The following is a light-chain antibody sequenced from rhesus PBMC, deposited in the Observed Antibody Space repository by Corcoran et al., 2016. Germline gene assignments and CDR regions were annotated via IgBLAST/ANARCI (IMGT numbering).Light chain of an antibody. CDR3: QQRNSYPPT. Sequence: DIQLTQSPSSLSASVGDRVTITCRASQGISGYLAWYQQKSGKAPNLLIYDASNLQSGVPSRFSGSGSGTEFTLTISSLHPEDFATYYCQQRNSYPPTFGQGTKVEIK. J-gene: IGKJ1*01. CDR2: DAS. CDR1: QGISGY. V-gene: IGKV1-38*01.